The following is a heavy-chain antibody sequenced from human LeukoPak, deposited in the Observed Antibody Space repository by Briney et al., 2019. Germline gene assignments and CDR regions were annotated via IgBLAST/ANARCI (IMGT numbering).Heavy chain of an antibody. Sequence: PSETLSLTCAVYGGSFSGYYWSWIRQPPGKGLEWIGEINHSGSTNYNPSLKSRVTISVDTSKNQFSLKLSSVTAADTAVYYCARGDDDGDYWFDPWGQGTLVTVSS. CDR2: INHSGST. CDR1: GGSFSGYY. V-gene: IGHV4-34*01. D-gene: IGHD4-17*01. CDR3: ARGDDDGDYWFDP. J-gene: IGHJ5*02.